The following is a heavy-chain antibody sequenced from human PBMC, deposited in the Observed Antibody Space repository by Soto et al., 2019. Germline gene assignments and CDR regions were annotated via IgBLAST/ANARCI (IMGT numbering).Heavy chain of an antibody. J-gene: IGHJ3*02. V-gene: IGHV5-51*01. Sequence: GESLKISCKGSGYSFTSYWIGWVRQMPGKGLEWMGIIYPGDSDTRYSPSFQGQVTISADKSISTAYLQWSSLKASDTAMYYCALRVGYCSGGSCHSSRAFDIWGQGTMVTVSS. D-gene: IGHD2-15*01. CDR3: ALRVGYCSGGSCHSSRAFDI. CDR1: GYSFTSYW. CDR2: IYPGDSDT.